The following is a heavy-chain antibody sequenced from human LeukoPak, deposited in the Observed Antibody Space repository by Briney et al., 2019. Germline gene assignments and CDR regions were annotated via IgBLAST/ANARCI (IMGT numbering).Heavy chain of an antibody. V-gene: IGHV1-2*02. D-gene: IGHD2-21*01. J-gene: IGHJ4*02. CDR2: INPNTGDT. Sequence: ASVRVSCKASGYSFTGYYMHWVRQAPGQGLEWMGWINPNTGDTHYAQKFQGRVTLTRDTSITTVYMELSRLTSDDTAIFYCAVAPGDYWGQGTLVTVSS. CDR1: GYSFTGYY. CDR3: AVAPGDY.